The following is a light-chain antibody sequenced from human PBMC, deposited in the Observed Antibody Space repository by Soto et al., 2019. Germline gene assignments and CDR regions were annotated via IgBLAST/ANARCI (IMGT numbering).Light chain of an antibody. CDR1: QSLLHSNGYNY. V-gene: IGKV2-28*01. CDR2: LGS. CDR3: QQYHGYSLT. Sequence: DIVMTQSPLSLPVTPGEPASISCRSSQSLLHSNGYNYLDWYLQKPGQSPQLLIYLGSNRASGVPDRFSGSGSGTEFILTISGLQPDDFATYYCQQYHGYSLTFGQGTKVDIK. J-gene: IGKJ1*01.